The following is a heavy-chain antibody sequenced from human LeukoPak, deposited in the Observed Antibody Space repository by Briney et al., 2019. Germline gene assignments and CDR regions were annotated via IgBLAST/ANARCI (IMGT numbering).Heavy chain of an antibody. J-gene: IGHJ5*02. CDR3: ARDPRNKGFDP. Sequence: GRSLRLSCAASGCTLSYYWMDWVRQGPGKGLVWVSTINGDGSSTNYADSVKGRFTISRDNAKNTLYLEMNSLRVEDTAVYYCARDPRNKGFDPWGQGTLVTVSS. CDR1: GCTLSYYW. V-gene: IGHV3-74*01. D-gene: IGHD1/OR15-1a*01. CDR2: INGDGSST.